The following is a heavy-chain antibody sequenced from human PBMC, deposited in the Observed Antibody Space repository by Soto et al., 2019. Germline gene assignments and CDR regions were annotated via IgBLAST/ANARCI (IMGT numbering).Heavy chain of an antibody. CDR2: ISGSGGST. J-gene: IGHJ5*02. CDR3: AKSFRIAARPFLGSGWFDP. CDR1: GFTFSSYA. Sequence: GGSRLSCAASGFTFSSYAMSWVRQAPGKGLEWVSAISGSGGSTYYADSVKGRFTNSRDNSKNTLYLQMNSLRAEDTAVYYCAKSFRIAARPFLGSGWFDPWGQGTLVTVSS. V-gene: IGHV3-23*01. D-gene: IGHD6-6*01.